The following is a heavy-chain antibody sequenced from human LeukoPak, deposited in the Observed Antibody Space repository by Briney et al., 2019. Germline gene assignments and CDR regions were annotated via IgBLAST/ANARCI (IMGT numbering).Heavy chain of an antibody. CDR2: IYHSGST. J-gene: IGHJ5*02. Sequence: SETLSLTCAVSGGSISSGGYSWSWIRQPPGTGLEWIGYIYHSGSTYYNPSLKSRVTISVDRSKNQFSLNLSSVTAADTAAYYCAREGYCSGGSCDNWFDPWGQGTLVTVSS. D-gene: IGHD2-15*01. V-gene: IGHV4-30-2*01. CDR1: GGSISSGGYS. CDR3: AREGYCSGGSCDNWFDP.